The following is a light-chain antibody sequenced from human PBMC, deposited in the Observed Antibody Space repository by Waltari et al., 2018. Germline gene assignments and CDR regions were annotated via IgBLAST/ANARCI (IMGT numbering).Light chain of an antibody. CDR1: QSISST. Sequence: EIVVTQSPRTLSLSPGERATLPCRASQSISSTLAWYQQKPGQAPRLLIDGASSRATGIPDRFSGSGSGTDFSLTISRLEPEDFAVYYCQQYGRLPVTFGQGTKVEIK. J-gene: IGKJ1*01. V-gene: IGKV3-20*01. CDR2: GAS. CDR3: QQYGRLPVT.